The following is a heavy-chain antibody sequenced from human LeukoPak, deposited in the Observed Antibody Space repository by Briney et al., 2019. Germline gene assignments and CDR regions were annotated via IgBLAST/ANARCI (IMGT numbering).Heavy chain of an antibody. J-gene: IGHJ3*02. CDR1: GGSISSYY. Sequence: KPSETLSLTCTVSGGSISSYYWSWIRQPPGKGLEWIGYIYYSGSTNYNPSLKSRVTISVDTSKNQFSLKLSSVTVADTAVYYCARAVAGMAFDIWGQGTMVTVSS. V-gene: IGHV4-59*01. CDR3: ARAVAGMAFDI. CDR2: IYYSGST. D-gene: IGHD6-19*01.